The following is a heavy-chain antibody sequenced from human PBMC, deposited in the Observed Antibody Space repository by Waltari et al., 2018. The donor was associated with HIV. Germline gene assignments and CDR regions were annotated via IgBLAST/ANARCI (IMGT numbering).Heavy chain of an antibody. CDR3: ARRRGSYCLDY. CDR2: IKQDGSEK. CDR1: GFTFSSYW. V-gene: IGHV3-7*01. D-gene: IGHD1-26*01. J-gene: IGHJ4*02. Sequence: EGQLVESGGGLVQPGGSLRLPCAASGFTFSSYWISWVRQAPGKGLEWVANIKQDGSEKYYVDSVKGRFTISRDNAKNSLYLQMNSLRAEDTAVYFCARRRGSYCLDYWGQGTLVTVSS.